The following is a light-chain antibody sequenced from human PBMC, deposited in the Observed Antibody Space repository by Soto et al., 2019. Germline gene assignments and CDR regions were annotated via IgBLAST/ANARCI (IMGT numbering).Light chain of an antibody. CDR2: LGS. Sequence: IVMTQSPLSLPVTPGEPASISCRSSQSPLHTDGYNYLDWYQQKPGQSPQLLIYLGSNRASGVPDRFSGSGSGTDFTLQISRVEAEDVGVYYCMQSIQSPRTFGQGTKVEIK. V-gene: IGKV2-28*01. CDR1: QSPLHTDGYNY. J-gene: IGKJ1*01. CDR3: MQSIQSPRT.